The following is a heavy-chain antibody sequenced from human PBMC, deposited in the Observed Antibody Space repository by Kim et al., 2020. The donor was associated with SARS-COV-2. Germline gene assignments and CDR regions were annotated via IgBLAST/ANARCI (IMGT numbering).Heavy chain of an antibody. CDR2: IYYSGST. V-gene: IGHV4-39*01. CDR1: GGSISSSSYY. Sequence: SETLSLTCTVSGGSISSSSYYWGWIRQPPGKGLEWIGSIYYSGSTYYNPSLKSRVTISVDTSKNQFSLKLSSVTAADTAVYYCANYGDYYYGMDVWGQGTTVTVSS. J-gene: IGHJ6*02. CDR3: ANYGDYYYGMDV. D-gene: IGHD4-17*01.